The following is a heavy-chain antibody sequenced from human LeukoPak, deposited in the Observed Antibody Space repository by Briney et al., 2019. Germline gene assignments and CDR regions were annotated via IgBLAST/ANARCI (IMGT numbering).Heavy chain of an antibody. D-gene: IGHD3-22*01. CDR3: AVGHYYHSSGYLFDY. J-gene: IGHJ4*02. CDR1: GGSVSSGTYY. CDR2: IYTSGST. V-gene: IGHV4-61*02. Sequence: SQTLSLTCTVSGGSVSSGTYYWTWIRQPAGKGLEWIGRIYTSGSTNFDPSLKSRVSISLGTSQNQFSLKLSSVPAADTAVYYCAVGHYYHSSGYLFDYWGQGTLVTVSS.